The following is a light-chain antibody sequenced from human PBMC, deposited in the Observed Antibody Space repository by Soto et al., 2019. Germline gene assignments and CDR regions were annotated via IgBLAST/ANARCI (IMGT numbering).Light chain of an antibody. CDR3: QQYNNWPQT. CDR1: QSVSSN. J-gene: IGKJ1*01. CDR2: CAS. V-gene: IGKV3-15*01. Sequence: EIVMTQSPATLSLSPGERATLSCRASQSVSSNLSWYQQKPGQAPRLLIYCASTRATGIPARFSGSGSGTEFTLTISSLQSEDFAVYYCQQYNNWPQTFGQGTKVEIK.